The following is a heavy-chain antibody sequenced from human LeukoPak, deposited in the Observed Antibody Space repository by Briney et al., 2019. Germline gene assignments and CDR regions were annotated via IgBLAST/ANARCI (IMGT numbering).Heavy chain of an antibody. Sequence: GASVKVSCKASGYTFTSYDINWVRQATGQGLEWMGWMNPNSGNTGYAQKFQGRVTMTRNTSISTAYMELSSLRSEDTAVYYCARGGTFGGVISVEYFQHWGQGTLVTVSS. CDR2: MNPNSGNT. V-gene: IGHV1-8*01. CDR3: ARGGTFGGVISVEYFQH. CDR1: GYTFTSYD. D-gene: IGHD3-16*01. J-gene: IGHJ1*01.